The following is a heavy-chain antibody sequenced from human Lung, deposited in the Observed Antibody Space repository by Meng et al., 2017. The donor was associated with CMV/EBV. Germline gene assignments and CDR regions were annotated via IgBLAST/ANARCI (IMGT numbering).Heavy chain of an antibody. CDR2: IGSRGDT. Sequence: GESLKISCATSGFTLSRYDIHWARQATGKGLEWVSGIGSRGDTHYADSVKGRFTISRENAKNSVYLQVNSVRAGDTAVYYCGRKIPVSGMDVWGQGTMVTVSS. J-gene: IGHJ6*02. CDR1: GFTLSRYD. V-gene: IGHV3-13*01. D-gene: IGHD1-26*01. CDR3: GRKIPVSGMDV.